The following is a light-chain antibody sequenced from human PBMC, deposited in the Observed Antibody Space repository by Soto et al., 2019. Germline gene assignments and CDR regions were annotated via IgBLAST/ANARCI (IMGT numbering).Light chain of an antibody. V-gene: IGKV3D-15*01. CDR3: QQYQNLWT. CDR2: GPS. Sequence: EIVLTQSPATLSLSPGERATLSCRASQSVSSYLAWYQQKPGQAPRLLIYGPSSRAAGIPDRFSGSGSGTDFTLTISSLQSEDFAIYYCQQYQNLWTFGQGTKVDIK. J-gene: IGKJ1*01. CDR1: QSVSSY.